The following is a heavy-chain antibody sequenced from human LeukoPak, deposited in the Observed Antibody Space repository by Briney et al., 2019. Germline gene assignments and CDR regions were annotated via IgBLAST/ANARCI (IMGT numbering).Heavy chain of an antibody. V-gene: IGHV3-48*03. CDR3: RGCSGYDIDY. Sequence: GGSLRLSCAASGFTFSSYEMNWVRQAPGKGLEWVSFISGSGTTIYYADSVGGRFTISRDNAKNSLYLQMNSLRAEDTAVYYCRGCSGYDIDYWGQGTLVTVSS. D-gene: IGHD5-12*01. CDR1: GFTFSSYE. CDR2: ISGSGTTI. J-gene: IGHJ4*02.